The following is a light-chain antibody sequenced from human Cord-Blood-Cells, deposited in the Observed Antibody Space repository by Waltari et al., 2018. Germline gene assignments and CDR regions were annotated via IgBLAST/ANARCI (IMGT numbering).Light chain of an antibody. V-gene: IGLV1-47*01. Sequence: QSVLTQPPSASGTPGQRVTISCSGSSSNIGSNYVYWYQQLPGTAPKLLIYRNNQRPSGVPDQVSGSKSGTSASLAISGLRSEDEADYYCAAWDDSLSGWVFGGGTKLTVL. CDR2: RNN. CDR3: AAWDDSLSGWV. J-gene: IGLJ3*02. CDR1: SSNIGSNY.